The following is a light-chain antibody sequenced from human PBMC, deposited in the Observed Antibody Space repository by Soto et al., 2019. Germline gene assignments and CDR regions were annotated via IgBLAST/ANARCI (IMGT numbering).Light chain of an antibody. V-gene: IGKV1-5*03. CDR2: KAS. J-gene: IGKJ1*01. Sequence: IQMTQYPSTLSASLGDRVTITCRASQSISSWLAWYQQKPGKAPKLLIYKASSLESGVPSRFSGIGSGTEFTLTISSMKPDDFATYYCQPYNSYWTFGQGTKVDIK. CDR1: QSISSW. CDR3: QPYNSYWT.